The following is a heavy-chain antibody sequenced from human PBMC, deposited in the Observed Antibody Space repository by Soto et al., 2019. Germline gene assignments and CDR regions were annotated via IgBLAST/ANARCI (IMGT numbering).Heavy chain of an antibody. CDR3: AGRAVYTVASDF. CDR2: ISGSGGST. J-gene: IGHJ4*02. CDR1: GFTFSSYA. V-gene: IGHV3-23*01. D-gene: IGHD5-12*01. Sequence: GGSLRLSCAASGFTFSSYAMSWVRQAPGKGLEWVSAISGSGGSTYYADSVKGRFTISRDNSKNTLYLQMTSLRVEDTAVYYCAGRAVYTVASDFWGQGTLVTVSS.